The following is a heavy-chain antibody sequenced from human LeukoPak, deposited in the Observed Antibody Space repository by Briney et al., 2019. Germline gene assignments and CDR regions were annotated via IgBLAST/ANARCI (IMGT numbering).Heavy chain of an antibody. CDR2: IYTSGST. J-gene: IGHJ4*02. CDR1: GGSISSYY. V-gene: IGHV4-4*07. CDR3: FGRGAAGEFDY. Sequence: SSETLSLTCTVSGGSISSYYWSWIRQPAGKGLEWIGRIYTSGSTNYNPSLKSRVTMSVDTSKNQFSLKLSSVTAADTAVYYCFGRGAAGEFDYWGQGTLVTVSS. D-gene: IGHD3-10*01.